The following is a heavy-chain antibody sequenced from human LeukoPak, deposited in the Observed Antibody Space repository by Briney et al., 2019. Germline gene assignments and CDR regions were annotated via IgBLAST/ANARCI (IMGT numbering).Heavy chain of an antibody. D-gene: IGHD3-3*01. V-gene: IGHV3-21*01. CDR1: GFTFSSKS. Sequence: GGSLRLSCAVSGFTFSSKSMNWVRQAPGKWLEWVSTISSSSSHIYYADSVKGRFTISRDNAKNSLYLQMNSLRAEDTAVYYCTKDGNDIWSGYPADYWGQGTLVTVSS. CDR3: TKDGNDIWSGYPADY. J-gene: IGHJ4*02. CDR2: ISSSSSHI.